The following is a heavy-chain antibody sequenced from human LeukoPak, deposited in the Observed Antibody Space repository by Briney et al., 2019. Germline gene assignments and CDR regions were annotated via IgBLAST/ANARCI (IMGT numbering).Heavy chain of an antibody. Sequence: PSETLSLTCTVSGGSISSYYWSWIRQPAGTGLEWIGRIYTSGSTNYNPSLQSRVTISVDTSKNQFSLKLSSVTAADTAVYYCARSVLRFLEWSEARFDPWGQGTLVTVSS. CDR1: GGSISSYY. D-gene: IGHD3-3*01. CDR3: ARSVLRFLEWSEARFDP. CDR2: IYTSGST. J-gene: IGHJ5*02. V-gene: IGHV4-4*07.